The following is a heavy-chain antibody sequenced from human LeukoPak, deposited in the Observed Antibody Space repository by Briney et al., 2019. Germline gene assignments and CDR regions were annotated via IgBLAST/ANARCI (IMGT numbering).Heavy chain of an antibody. CDR3: ARPPNNYYDSSVFEF. V-gene: IGHV5-51*01. CDR2: IYPGDSET. D-gene: IGHD3-22*01. Sequence: GESLKISCKGSGYSFTNYWIGWVRPMPGKGLEWMGIIYPGDSETRNSPSFQGQVTISADKSISTAYLQWSSLKASDTAMYYCARPPNNYYDSSVFEFWGQGTLVTVSS. J-gene: IGHJ4*02. CDR1: GYSFTNYW.